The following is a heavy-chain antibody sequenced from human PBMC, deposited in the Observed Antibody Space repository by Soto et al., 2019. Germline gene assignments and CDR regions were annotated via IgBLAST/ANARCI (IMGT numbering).Heavy chain of an antibody. V-gene: IGHV4-34*01. CDR3: ARGHCSGGSCYKAYYYYGMDG. CDR2: INHSGST. Sequence: PSETLSLTCAVYGGSFSGYYWSWIRQPPGKGLEWIGEINHSGSTNYNPSLKSRVTISVDTSKNHFSLKLSSVTAADTAVYYCARGHCSGGSCYKAYYYYGMDGWCQGTTVT. J-gene: IGHJ6*02. CDR1: GGSFSGYY. D-gene: IGHD2-15*01.